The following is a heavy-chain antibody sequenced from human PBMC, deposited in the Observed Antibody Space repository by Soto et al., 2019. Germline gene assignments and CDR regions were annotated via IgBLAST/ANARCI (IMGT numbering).Heavy chain of an antibody. J-gene: IGHJ6*03. CDR1: GFTFSSYG. CDR2: IWYDGSNK. V-gene: IGHV3-33*01. CDR3: ARAGGSGWLPWYYYYYYMDV. D-gene: IGHD6-19*01. Sequence: PGGSLRLSCAASGFTFSSYGMHWVRQAPGKGLEWVAVIWYDGSNKYYADSVKGRFTISRDNSKNTLYLQMNSLRAEDTAVYYCARAGGSGWLPWYYYYYYMDVWGKGTTVTVSS.